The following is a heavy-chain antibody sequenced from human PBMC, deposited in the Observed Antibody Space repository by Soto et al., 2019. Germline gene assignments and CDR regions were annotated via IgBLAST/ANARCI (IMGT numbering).Heavy chain of an antibody. CDR1: GGTISGYY. V-gene: IGHV4-4*07. CDR3: ARVAY. Sequence: SETLSLTCTVTGGTISGYYWTWIRQSAGGGLEWIGRIYSSGSTNYNPSLKSRVTISLDTSMNHFSLRLSSVTAEDSAIYYCARVAYWGPGTQVTVSS. J-gene: IGHJ4*02. CDR2: IYSSGST.